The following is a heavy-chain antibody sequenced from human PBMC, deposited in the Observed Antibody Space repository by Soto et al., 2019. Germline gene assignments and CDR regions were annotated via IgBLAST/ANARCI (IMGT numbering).Heavy chain of an antibody. D-gene: IGHD6-6*01. Sequence: ASVKVSCKASGYTFTGYYMHWVRQAPGQGLEWMGWINPNSGGTNYAQKFQGRVTMTRDTSISTAYMELSRLRSDDTAVYYCARAEYSSSWGSYYYYYGMDVWGQGTTVTVSS. J-gene: IGHJ6*02. CDR3: ARAEYSSSWGSYYYYYGMDV. CDR1: GYTFTGYY. CDR2: INPNSGGT. V-gene: IGHV1-2*02.